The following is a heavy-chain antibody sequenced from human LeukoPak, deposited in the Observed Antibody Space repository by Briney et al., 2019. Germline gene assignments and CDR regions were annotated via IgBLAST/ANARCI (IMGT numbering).Heavy chain of an antibody. CDR2: INHSGST. Sequence: SETLSLTCAAYGGTFSGYYWSWIRQPPGKGLEWIGEINHSGSTNYNPSLQSRVTISVDTSKNQFSLKLSSVTAADTAVYYCARRSRVCTNGVCYFYPNNLITTGNWFGPWGQGTLVTVSS. V-gene: IGHV4-34*01. D-gene: IGHD2-8*01. CDR3: ARRSRVCTNGVCYFYPNNLITTGNWFGP. CDR1: GGTFSGYY. J-gene: IGHJ5*02.